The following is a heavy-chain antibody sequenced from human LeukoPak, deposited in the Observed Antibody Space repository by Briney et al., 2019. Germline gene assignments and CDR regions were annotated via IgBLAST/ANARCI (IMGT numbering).Heavy chain of an antibody. J-gene: IGHJ4*02. CDR2: IYYSGST. CDR1: GGSISSSSYY. CDR3: ARHWSPTLNYDSWSGYFALYYFDY. V-gene: IGHV4-39*01. D-gene: IGHD3-3*01. Sequence: SSETLSLTCTVSGGSISSSSYYWGWIPQPPGKGLEWTGSIYYSGSTYYNPSLNSRVTISVDTSKNQSSLTLSSVTAAYTAVYYCARHWSPTLNYDSWSGYFALYYFDYWGQGTLVTVSS.